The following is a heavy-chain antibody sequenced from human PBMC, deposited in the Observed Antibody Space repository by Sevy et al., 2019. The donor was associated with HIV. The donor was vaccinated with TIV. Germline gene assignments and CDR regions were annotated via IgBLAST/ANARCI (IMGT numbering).Heavy chain of an antibody. CDR2: INHSGST. Sequence: SETLSLTCAVYGGSFSGYYWSWIRQPPGKGLEWIGEINHSGSTNYNPSLKSRVTISVDTSKNQFSLKLSSVTAADTAVYYCARDKSGIVVPAAYNWFDPWGQGTLVTVSS. J-gene: IGHJ5*02. V-gene: IGHV4-34*01. CDR1: GGSFSGYY. CDR3: ARDKSGIVVPAAYNWFDP. D-gene: IGHD2-2*01.